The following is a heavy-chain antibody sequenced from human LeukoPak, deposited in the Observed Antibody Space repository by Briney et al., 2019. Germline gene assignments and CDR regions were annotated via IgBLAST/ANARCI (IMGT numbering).Heavy chain of an antibody. CDR2: IYPGDSDT. J-gene: IGHJ5*02. CDR3: ARLARDYYGSGSYYPGAPNWFDP. CDR1: GYSFTSYW. V-gene: IGHV5-51*01. D-gene: IGHD3-10*01. Sequence: KIGESLKISCKGSGYSFTSYWIGWVRQMPGEGLEWMGIIYPGDSDTRYSPSFQGQVTISADKSISTAYLQWSSLKASDTAMYYCARLARDYYGSGSYYPGAPNWFDPWGQGTLVTVSS.